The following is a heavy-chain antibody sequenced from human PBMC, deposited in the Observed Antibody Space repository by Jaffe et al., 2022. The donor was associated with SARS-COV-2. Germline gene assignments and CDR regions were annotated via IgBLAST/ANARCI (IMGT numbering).Heavy chain of an antibody. V-gene: IGHV3-21*01. CDR2: ISSSSSYI. CDR1: GFTFSSYS. J-gene: IGHJ4*02. D-gene: IGHD4-17*01. CDR3: ARYHSADYGDYTDY. Sequence: EVQLVESGGGLVKPGGSLRLSCAASGFTFSSYSMNWVRQAPGKGLEWVSSISSSSSYIYYADSVKGRFTISRDNAKNSLYLQMNSLRAEDTAVYYCARYHSADYGDYTDYWGQGTLVTVSS.